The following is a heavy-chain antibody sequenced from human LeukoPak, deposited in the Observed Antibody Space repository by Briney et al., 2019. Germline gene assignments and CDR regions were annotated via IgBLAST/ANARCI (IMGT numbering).Heavy chain of an antibody. V-gene: IGHV3-7*01. CDR2: TGQYGHDN. J-gene: IGHJ4*02. CDR1: GFTFRNRW. D-gene: IGHD6-13*01. Sequence: GGSLRLSCAGSGFTFRNRWATWVRQAPGKGLEWVASTGQYGHDNDYVDSVRGRFTISRDFAKISLFLQMNSLRVEDTAVYYCAAGGAPGRFEYWGRGAPVTVSS. CDR3: AAGGAPGRFEY.